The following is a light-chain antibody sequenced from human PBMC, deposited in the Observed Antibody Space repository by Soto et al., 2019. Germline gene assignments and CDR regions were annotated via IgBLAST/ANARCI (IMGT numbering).Light chain of an antibody. CDR1: QSVSRT. V-gene: IGKV3-15*01. CDR3: QQYNSGWT. Sequence: EIVMTQSPATLSVSPGERVTLSCRASQSVSRTLACYQQKPGQAPRLLIYGASTRATGIPARFTGSGSGTEFTLTISSLQSEDFAVYYCQQYNSGWTFGQGTKVEIK. J-gene: IGKJ1*01. CDR2: GAS.